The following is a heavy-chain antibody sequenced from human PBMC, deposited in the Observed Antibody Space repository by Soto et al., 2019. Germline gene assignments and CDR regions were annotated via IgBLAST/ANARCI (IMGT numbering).Heavy chain of an antibody. J-gene: IGHJ5*02. CDR2: IYYSGST. D-gene: IGHD3-3*01. Sequence: QVQLQESGPGLVKPSQTLSLTCPFSGASISGGDSYWSGIRQHPGKGLEWIGYIYYSGSTYYNPSLKSRVTISVDTSKNQFSLKLSSVTAADTAVYYCARWWSGSRQGFDPWGQGTLVTVSS. V-gene: IGHV4-31*03. CDR1: GASISGGDSY. CDR3: ARWWSGSRQGFDP.